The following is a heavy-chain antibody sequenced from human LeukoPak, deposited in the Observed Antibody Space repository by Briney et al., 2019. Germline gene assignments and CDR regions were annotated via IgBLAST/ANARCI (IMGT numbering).Heavy chain of an antibody. CDR2: IKQDGSEK. Sequence: PGGSLRLSCAASGFTFSSYWMSWVRQAPGKGLEWVANIKQDGSEKYYVDSVKGRFTISRDNAKNSLYLQMNSLRAEDTAVYYCAREVGWSGYYYYYYYMDVWGKGTTVTVSS. CDR1: GFTFSSYW. V-gene: IGHV3-7*01. J-gene: IGHJ6*03. D-gene: IGHD3-3*01. CDR3: AREVGWSGYYYYYYYMDV.